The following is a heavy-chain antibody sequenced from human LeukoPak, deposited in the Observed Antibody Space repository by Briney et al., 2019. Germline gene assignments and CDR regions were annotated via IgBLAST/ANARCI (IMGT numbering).Heavy chain of an antibody. V-gene: IGHV1-8*01. J-gene: IGHJ4*02. D-gene: IGHD3-10*01. CDR1: GYTFTTYD. Sequence: GASVKVSCKASGYTFTTYDINWVRQATGQGLEWMGWMNPNSGNTGYAQKFQGRVTMTRNTSMSTACMELNSLRSEDTAVYYCARANYYGSGKKDLDYWGQGTLVTVSS. CDR3: ARANYYGSGKKDLDY. CDR2: MNPNSGNT.